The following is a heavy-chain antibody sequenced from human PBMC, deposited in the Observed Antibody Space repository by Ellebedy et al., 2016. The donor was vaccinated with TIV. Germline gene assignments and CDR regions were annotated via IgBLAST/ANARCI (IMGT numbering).Heavy chain of an antibody. CDR1: GFTFSAYY. J-gene: IGHJ5*02. D-gene: IGHD2-15*01. Sequence: GGSLRLXCAASGFTFSAYYMDWVRHAPGKGLEWVGRSRNRGDGYTTEYAPSVEGRFTISRDESKDSLFLQMNSLKIEDTAVYYCAREDWWRFDPWGQGTLVTVSS. V-gene: IGHV3-72*01. CDR2: SRNRGDGYTT. CDR3: AREDWWRFDP.